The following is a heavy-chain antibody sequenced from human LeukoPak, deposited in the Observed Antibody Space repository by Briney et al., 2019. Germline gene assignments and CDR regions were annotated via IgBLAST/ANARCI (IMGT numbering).Heavy chain of an antibody. V-gene: IGHV1-46*01. D-gene: IGHD3-22*01. CDR1: GYTFTSYY. CDR3: ARARVVHEYDSSGSFDS. J-gene: IGHJ4*02. CDR2: INPRGGRA. Sequence: GASVKGSCKASGYTFTSYYIHWVRQAPGQGLEWMGIINPRGGRATYAQKFQGRVTMTRDASTSTVYMELRSLRSEDAAVYYCARARVVHEYDSSGSFDSWGQGTPVIVSA.